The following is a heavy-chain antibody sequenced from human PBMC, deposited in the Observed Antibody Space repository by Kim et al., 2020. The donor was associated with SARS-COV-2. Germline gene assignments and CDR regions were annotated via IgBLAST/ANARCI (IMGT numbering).Heavy chain of an antibody. Sequence: KFQGRVTITADESTSTAYMELSSLRSEDTAVYYCARGLAAGDYYYGMDVWGQGTTVTVSS. CDR3: ARGLAAGDYYYGMDV. J-gene: IGHJ6*02. D-gene: IGHD6-19*01. V-gene: IGHV1-69*01.